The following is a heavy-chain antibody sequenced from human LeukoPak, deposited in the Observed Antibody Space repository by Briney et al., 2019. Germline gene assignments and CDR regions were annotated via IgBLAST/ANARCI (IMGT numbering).Heavy chain of an antibody. V-gene: IGHV1-69*05. Sequence: ASVKVSCKASGGTFSSYAISWVRQAPGQGLEWMGGIIPIFGTANYAQKFQGRVTITTDESTSTAYMELSSLRSEDTAVYYCAKDALISFRGAWSQSDCWGQGTLVTVSS. CDR3: AKDALISFRGAWSQSDC. CDR2: IIPIFGTA. CDR1: GGTFSSYA. D-gene: IGHD3-16*02. J-gene: IGHJ4*02.